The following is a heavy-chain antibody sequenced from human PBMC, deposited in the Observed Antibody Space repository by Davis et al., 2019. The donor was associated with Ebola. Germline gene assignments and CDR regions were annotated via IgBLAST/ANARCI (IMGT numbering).Heavy chain of an antibody. CDR3: AKTGGVGATLY. Sequence: GESLKISCAVSEFIFSNYAMNWVRQAPGKGLEWVSGIRGSGGHTYYADSVKGRFSISRDNSKNTLYLQMNSLRAEDTAVYYCAKTGGVGATLYWGQGTLVTVSS. V-gene: IGHV3-23*01. D-gene: IGHD1-26*01. CDR2: IRGSGGHT. CDR1: EFIFSNYA. J-gene: IGHJ4*02.